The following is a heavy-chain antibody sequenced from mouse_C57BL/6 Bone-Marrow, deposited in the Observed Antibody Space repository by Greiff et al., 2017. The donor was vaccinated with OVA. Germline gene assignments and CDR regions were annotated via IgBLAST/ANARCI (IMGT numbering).Heavy chain of an antibody. Sequence: EVQLVESGGGLVKPGGSLKLSCAASGFTFSSYAMSWVRQTPEKRLEWVATISDGGSYTYYPVNVKGRFTISRDNAKNNLYLQMSHLKSEDTAMYYCARDNWGWYFDVWGTGTTVTVSS. CDR2: ISDGGSYT. D-gene: IGHD4-1*01. J-gene: IGHJ1*03. V-gene: IGHV5-4*01. CDR1: GFTFSSYA. CDR3: ARDNWGWYFDV.